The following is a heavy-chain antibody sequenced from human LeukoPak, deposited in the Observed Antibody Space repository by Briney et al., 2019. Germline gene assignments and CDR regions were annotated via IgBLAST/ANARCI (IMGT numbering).Heavy chain of an antibody. CDR2: IRNKANRYTT. J-gene: IGHJ4*02. CDR1: GFIFSDYY. D-gene: IGHD4-11*01. V-gene: IGHV3-72*01. CDR3: VRVAADYDY. Sequence: GGPLRLSCAASGFIFSDYYMDWVRQAPGKGLEWVGRIRNKANRYTTEYAASVKGRFTISRDDSSDSLYLQMNSLKVEDTAVYFCVRVAADYDYWGQGTQVTASS.